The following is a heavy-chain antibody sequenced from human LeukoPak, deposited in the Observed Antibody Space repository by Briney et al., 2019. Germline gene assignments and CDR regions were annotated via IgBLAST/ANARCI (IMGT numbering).Heavy chain of an antibody. CDR3: ARDIYFDGDYVIDY. CDR2: IWYDGSNK. D-gene: IGHD4-17*01. Sequence: GGSLRLSCAASGFTFSNYAMHWVRQAPGKGLVWVAVIWYDGSNKYYADSVKGRFTISRDNSKNTLYLQMNSLRAEDTAVYYCARDIYFDGDYVIDYWGQGSLVTVSS. V-gene: IGHV3-33*01. J-gene: IGHJ4*02. CDR1: GFTFSNYA.